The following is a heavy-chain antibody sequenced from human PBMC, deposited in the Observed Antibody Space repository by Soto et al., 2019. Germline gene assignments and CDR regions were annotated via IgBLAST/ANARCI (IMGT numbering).Heavy chain of an antibody. D-gene: IGHD6-13*01. CDR3: ARGIAAAGTGLYYYGMDV. J-gene: IGHJ6*02. CDR2: INHSGST. Sequence: KTSETLSLTCAVYGGSFSGYYWSWIRQPPGKGLEWIGEINHSGSTNYNPSLKSRVTISVDTSKNQFSLKLSSVTAADTAVYYCARGIAAAGTGLYYYGMDVWGQGTTVTVSS. CDR1: GGSFSGYY. V-gene: IGHV4-34*01.